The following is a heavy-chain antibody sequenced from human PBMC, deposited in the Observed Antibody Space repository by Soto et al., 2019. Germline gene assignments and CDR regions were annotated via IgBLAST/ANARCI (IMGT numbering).Heavy chain of an antibody. J-gene: IGHJ4*02. V-gene: IGHV1-69*01. CDR1: GGTFSSYA. CDR2: IIPIFGTA. CDR3: ARSGYCSSTSCRYYFDY. D-gene: IGHD2-2*03. Sequence: VQLVQSGAEVKKPGSSVKVSCKASGGTFSSYAISWVRQAPGQGLEWMGGIIPIFGTANYAQKFQGRVTITADESTSTAYMELSSLRSEDTAVYYCARSGYCSSTSCRYYFDYWGQGTLVTVSS.